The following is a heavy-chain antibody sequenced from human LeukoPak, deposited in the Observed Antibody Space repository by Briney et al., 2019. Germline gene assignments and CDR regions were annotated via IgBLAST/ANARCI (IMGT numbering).Heavy chain of an antibody. J-gene: IGHJ4*02. D-gene: IGHD4-11*01. CDR2: IYSGGST. V-gene: IGHV3-53*01. CDR3: VRDGVDYSFEY. Sequence: GGSLRLSCAASGFTVSSSFMSWVRQAPGKGLEWVSVIYSGGSTYYSDSVKGRFTISRDNSKNTLYLQMNSLRADDTAVYYCVRDGVDYSFEYWGQGTLVTVSS. CDR1: GFTVSSSF.